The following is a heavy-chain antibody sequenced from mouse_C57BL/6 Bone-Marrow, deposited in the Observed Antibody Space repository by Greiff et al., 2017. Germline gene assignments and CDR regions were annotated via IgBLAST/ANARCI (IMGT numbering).Heavy chain of an antibody. V-gene: IGHV5-17*01. D-gene: IGHD1-1*01. Sequence: EVMLVESGGGLVKPGGSLKLSCAASGFTFSDYGMHWVRQAPEKGLEWVAYISSGSSTIYYADTVKGRFTISRDNAKNTLFLQMTSLRAEDTAMYYCARRPPPITTVVAKAYWGQGTLVTVSA. CDR3: ARRPPPITTVVAKAY. CDR2: ISSGSSTI. CDR1: GFTFSDYG. J-gene: IGHJ3*01.